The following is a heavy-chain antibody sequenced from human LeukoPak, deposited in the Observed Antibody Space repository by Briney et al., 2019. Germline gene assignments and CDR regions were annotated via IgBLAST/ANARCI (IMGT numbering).Heavy chain of an antibody. V-gene: IGHV3-11*04. J-gene: IGHJ5*02. CDR2: ISSSGSTI. D-gene: IGHD2-15*01. CDR1: GFTFSDYY. Sequence: PGGSLRLSCAASGFTFSDYYMSWIRQAPGKGLEWVSYISSSGSTIYYADSVKGRFTMSRDNVKNSLYLQMNSLRVEDTAVYYCARDPRNVGLAPWGQGTLVTDSS. CDR3: ARDPRNVGLAP.